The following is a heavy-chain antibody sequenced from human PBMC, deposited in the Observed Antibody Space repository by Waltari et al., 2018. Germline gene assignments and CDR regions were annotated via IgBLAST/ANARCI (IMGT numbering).Heavy chain of an antibody. CDR1: GYTFTSYD. D-gene: IGHD2-2*01. V-gene: IGHV1-8*03. J-gene: IGHJ4*02. CDR2: MNPNSGNT. CDR3: ARVNTVVPPPHYYFDY. Sequence: QVQLVQSGAEVKKPGASVKVSCKASGYTFTSYDINWVRQATGQGLEWMGWMNPNSGNTGYAQKFQGRVTITRNTSISTAYMELSSLRSEDTAVYYCARVNTVVPPPHYYFDYWGQGTLVTVSS.